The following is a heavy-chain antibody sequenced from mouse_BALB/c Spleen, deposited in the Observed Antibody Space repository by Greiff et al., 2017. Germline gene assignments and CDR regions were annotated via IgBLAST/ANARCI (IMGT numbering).Heavy chain of an antibody. CDR1: GYSITSGYY. Sequence: EVQLQQSGPGLVKPSQSLSLTCSVTGYSITSGYYWNWIRQFPGNKLEWMGYISYDGSNNYNPSLKNRISITRDTSKNQFFLKLNSVTTEDTATYYCVYYDYGGFAYWGQGTLVTVSA. D-gene: IGHD2-4*01. CDR3: VYYDYGGFAY. J-gene: IGHJ3*01. CDR2: ISYDGSN. V-gene: IGHV3-6*02.